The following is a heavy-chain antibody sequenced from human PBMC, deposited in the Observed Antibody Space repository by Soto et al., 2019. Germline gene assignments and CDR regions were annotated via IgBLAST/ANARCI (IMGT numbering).Heavy chain of an antibody. CDR2: IHSSSDYI. CDR3: ARLWSEHCXSTSCSPPDYYEHGMDV. J-gene: IGHJ6*02. Sequence: KSGGSLRLSCAASGFSFYTYSMSWGRQAPGKGLEWVASIHSSSDYIFYADSVTGRFTISRDNAKNSLNLQMNSLRAEDTAVYYCARLWSEHCXSTSCSPPDYYEHGMDVWGRGTTVTVSS. D-gene: IGHD2-2*01. CDR1: GFSFYTYS. V-gene: IGHV3-21*01.